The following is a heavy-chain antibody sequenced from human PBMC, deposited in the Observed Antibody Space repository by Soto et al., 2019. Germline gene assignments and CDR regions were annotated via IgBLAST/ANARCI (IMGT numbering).Heavy chain of an antibody. V-gene: IGHV1-2*02. D-gene: IGHD2-15*01. J-gene: IGHJ3*02. CDR2: INPDRGDR. Sequence: ASVKVSCKASGYTLTGCYMHWVRQAPGQGLEWMGWINPDRGDRRYAQKFQGRVTMTRDTSMSTVYMELSRVRSDDTAMYYCARSEEWELLRGAFDIWGQGTMVTVSS. CDR3: ARSEEWELLRGAFDI. CDR1: GYTLTGCY.